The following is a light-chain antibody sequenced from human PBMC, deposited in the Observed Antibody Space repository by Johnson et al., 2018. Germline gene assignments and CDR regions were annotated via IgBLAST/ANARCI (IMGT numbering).Light chain of an antibody. V-gene: IGLV1-51*01. CDR2: DNN. CDR1: SSNIGNNY. Sequence: QSVLTQPPSVSAAPGQKVTISCSGSSSNIGNNYVSWYQQLPGTAPKLFIYDNNKRPSGIPDRFSGSKSGTSATLGITGLQTGDEADYYCGTWDSRLSARYVFGTGTKVTVL. J-gene: IGLJ1*01. CDR3: GTWDSRLSARYV.